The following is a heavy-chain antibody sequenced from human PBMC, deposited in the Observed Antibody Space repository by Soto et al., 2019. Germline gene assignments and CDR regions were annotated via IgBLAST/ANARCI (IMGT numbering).Heavy chain of an antibody. Sequence: QVQLVQSGAEVKKPGASVKVSCKASGNIFTSNGISWVRQAPGQGLEWMGWISAYNGNTNYAQKFQGRVSMTTDTSTSTAYMELRSLRSDDTAVYYCARVPHNFDSAPSGLDVWGQGTTVTVSS. V-gene: IGHV1-18*04. CDR3: ARVPHNFDSAPSGLDV. CDR2: ISAYNGNT. J-gene: IGHJ6*02. CDR1: GNIFTSNG. D-gene: IGHD3-9*01.